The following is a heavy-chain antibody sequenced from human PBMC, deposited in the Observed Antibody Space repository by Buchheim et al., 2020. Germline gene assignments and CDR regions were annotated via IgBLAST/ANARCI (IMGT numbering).Heavy chain of an antibody. CDR2: ISGSGGST. CDR3: AKHYGSGSYSSSNYYYYYYMDV. V-gene: IGHV3-23*01. CDR1: GFTFSSYA. J-gene: IGHJ6*03. D-gene: IGHD3-10*01. Sequence: EVQLLESGGGLVQPGGSLRLSCAASGFTFSSYAMSWVRQAPGKGLEWVSAISGSGGSTYYADSVKGRFTISRDNSKNTLYLQMNSLRAEDTAVYYCAKHYGSGSYSSSNYYYYYYMDVGGKGTT.